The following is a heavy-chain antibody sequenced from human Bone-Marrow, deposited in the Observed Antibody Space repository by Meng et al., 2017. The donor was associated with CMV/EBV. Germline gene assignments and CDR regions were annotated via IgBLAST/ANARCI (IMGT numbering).Heavy chain of an antibody. V-gene: IGHV3-11*04. CDR2: ISSSGSTI. D-gene: IGHD5-24*01. Sequence: GGSLRLSCAASGFTFSDYYMSWIRQAPGKGLEWVSYISSSGSTIYYADSVKGRFTISRDNAKNSLYLQMNSLRAEDTAVYYCVRLMAAHDAFDICVQGTMVTVPS. J-gene: IGHJ3*02. CDR1: GFTFSDYY. CDR3: VRLMAAHDAFDI.